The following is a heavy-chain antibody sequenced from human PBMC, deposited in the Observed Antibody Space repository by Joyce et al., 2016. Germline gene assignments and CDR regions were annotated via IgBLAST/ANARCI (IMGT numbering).Heavy chain of an antibody. CDR1: GFTFSNYW. V-gene: IGHV3-7*03. Sequence: EVQLVESGGGLVQPGGSLRLSCVASGFTFSNYWMTWVRQAPGKGLEWVADIRHDEGERNYVDSVKGRFTISRDNAKNSVYLQMNNLGPEDTAMYYCARNYAAAWYDRFFDLWGRGTLVAVSS. CDR2: IRHDEGER. J-gene: IGHJ2*01. CDR3: ARNYAAAWYDRFFDL. D-gene: IGHD1-1*01.